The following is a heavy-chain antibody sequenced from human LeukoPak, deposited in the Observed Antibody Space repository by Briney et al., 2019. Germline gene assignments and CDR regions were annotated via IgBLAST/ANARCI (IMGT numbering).Heavy chain of an antibody. CDR3: ARLHYDVLTGPFDY. V-gene: IGHV3-74*01. CDR1: GFTFSSYW. Sequence: GGSLRLSCAASGFTFSSYWMHWVRQVPGKGLVCVSRINTDGSSTNYADSVKGRFTISRESSKNTLWLQMNSLRAEDTAVYYCARLHYDVLTGPFDYWGQGTLVTVSS. J-gene: IGHJ4*02. D-gene: IGHD3-9*01. CDR2: INTDGSST.